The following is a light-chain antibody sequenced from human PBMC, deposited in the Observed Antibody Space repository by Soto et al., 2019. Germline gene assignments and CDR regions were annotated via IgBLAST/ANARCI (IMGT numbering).Light chain of an antibody. Sequence: EIVLPQSPGTLSLSPGERATLSCRASQSISSSYLAWYQQKPGQAPRLLIYGASSRATGTPDRFSGSGSGTDFTLTSSRLEPEDLSVYYCQQYGSSPWTFGQGTKVEIK. V-gene: IGKV3-20*01. CDR3: QQYGSSPWT. J-gene: IGKJ1*01. CDR2: GAS. CDR1: QSISSSY.